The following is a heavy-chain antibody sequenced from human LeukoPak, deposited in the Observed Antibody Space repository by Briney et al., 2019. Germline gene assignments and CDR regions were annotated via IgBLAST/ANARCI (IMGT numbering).Heavy chain of an antibody. CDR3: TTGGIAAAGHDY. D-gene: IGHD6-13*01. J-gene: IGHJ4*02. V-gene: IGHV3-23*01. Sequence: PGGSLRLSCAASGFTFNNYAMSWVRQAPGKGLEWVSAISGSDAGTYYADSVKGRFTISRDNSKNTLYLQMNSLKTEDTAVYYCTTGGIAAAGHDYWGQGTLVTVSS. CDR1: GFTFNNYA. CDR2: ISGSDAGT.